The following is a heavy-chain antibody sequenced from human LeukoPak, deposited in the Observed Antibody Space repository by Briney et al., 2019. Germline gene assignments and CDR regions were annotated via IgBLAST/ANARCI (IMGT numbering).Heavy chain of an antibody. CDR2: IYRGGDT. CDR3: AREDMKGSYTAD. D-gene: IGHD1-26*01. J-gene: IGHJ4*02. V-gene: IGHV3-53*01. CDR1: GFTVSTNY. Sequence: GGSLRLSCVVSGFTVSTNYMSWVRQAPGKGLEWVSVIYRGGDTYYAESVKGRFSISRDTSNNTIYLEVSGLRAEDTAVYYCAREDMKGSYTADWGQGTLVAVSS.